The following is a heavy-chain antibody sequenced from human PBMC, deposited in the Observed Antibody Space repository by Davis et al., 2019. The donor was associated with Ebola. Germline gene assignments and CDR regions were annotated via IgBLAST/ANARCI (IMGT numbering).Heavy chain of an antibody. V-gene: IGHV1-46*01. D-gene: IGHD2-15*01. J-gene: IGHJ6*02. Sequence: ASVKVSCKASGYTFTSYYMHWVRQAPGQGLEWMGIINPSGGSTSYAQKFQGRVTMTRDTSTSTVYKELSSLRSEDTAVYYCARVCGSCYLWVWDYGMDVWGQGTTVTVSS. CDR3: ARVCGSCYLWVWDYGMDV. CDR2: INPSGGST. CDR1: GYTFTSYY.